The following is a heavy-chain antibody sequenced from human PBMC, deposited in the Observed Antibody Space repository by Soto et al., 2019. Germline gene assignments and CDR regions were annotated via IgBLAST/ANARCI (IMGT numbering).Heavy chain of an antibody. CDR1: GGSISGYY. J-gene: IGHJ6*02. Sequence: SETLSLTCNASGGSISGYYWSWIRQSPGKGLEYIGYIYCRGSTNYNSSLKSRVTMSVDTSRNQFSLKMNSVTAADTAVYYCARQQLLPFYYALDVWGQGTTVTVS. D-gene: IGHD1-26*01. CDR2: IYCRGST. CDR3: ARQQLLPFYYALDV. V-gene: IGHV4-59*01.